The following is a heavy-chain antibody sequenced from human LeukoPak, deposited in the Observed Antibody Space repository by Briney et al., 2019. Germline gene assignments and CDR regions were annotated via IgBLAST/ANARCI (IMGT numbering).Heavy chain of an antibody. V-gene: IGHV4-59*01. CDR3: ARDRAAAGDFDY. CDR2: IYHSGST. Sequence: PSETLSLTCTVSGGSISTYYWNWIRQPPGKGLEWIGYIYHSGSTNYNPSLQSRVTISVDTSKNQFSLNLNSVTAADTAVYYCARDRAAAGDFDYWGQGTLVTVSS. J-gene: IGHJ4*02. D-gene: IGHD6-13*01. CDR1: GGSISTYY.